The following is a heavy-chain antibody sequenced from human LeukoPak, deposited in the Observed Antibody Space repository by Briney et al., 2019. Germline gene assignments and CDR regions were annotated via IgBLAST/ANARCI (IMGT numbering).Heavy chain of an antibody. CDR3: ASHFGVRPFDY. Sequence: GASVKVSCKASVGTFISYAISWVRQAPGQGLEWMGGIIPIFGTANYAQKFQGRVTITADESTSTAYMELSSLRSEDTAVYYCASHFGVRPFDYWGQGTLVTVSS. V-gene: IGHV1-69*13. CDR2: IIPIFGTA. J-gene: IGHJ4*02. CDR1: VGTFISYA. D-gene: IGHD3-10*01.